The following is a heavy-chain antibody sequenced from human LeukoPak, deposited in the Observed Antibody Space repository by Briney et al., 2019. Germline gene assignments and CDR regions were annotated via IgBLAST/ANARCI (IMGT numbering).Heavy chain of an antibody. D-gene: IGHD2-8*02. CDR2: ISGSGGTA. J-gene: IGHJ4*02. CDR1: GITLSNYA. V-gene: IGHV3-23*01. CDR3: ARVTGPTSYGPVDY. Sequence: GGSLRLSCTASGITLSNYAMTWVRQAPGKGLEWVSGISGSGGTAYYTGSIKGRFTISRDDSKNTLYLQMNSLRVEDSALYYCARVTGPTSYGPVDYWGQGTLVTVSS.